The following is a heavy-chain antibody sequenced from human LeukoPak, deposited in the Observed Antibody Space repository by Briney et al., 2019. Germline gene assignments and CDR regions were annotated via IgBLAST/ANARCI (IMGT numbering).Heavy chain of an antibody. D-gene: IGHD3-10*01. V-gene: IGHV1-2*02. CDR1: GYMFTGYY. Sequence: GASVKVSCKASGYMFTGYYMHWVRQAPGQGLEWMGWINPNSGGTNYAQKFQGRVTMTRDTSISTAYMELSRLRSDDTAVYYCARGITMVRGVIPMRDFDYWGQGTLVTVSS. CDR2: INPNSGGT. CDR3: ARGITMVRGVIPMRDFDY. J-gene: IGHJ4*02.